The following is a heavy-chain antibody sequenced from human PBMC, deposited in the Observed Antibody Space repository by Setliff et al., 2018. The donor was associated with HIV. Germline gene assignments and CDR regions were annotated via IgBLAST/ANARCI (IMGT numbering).Heavy chain of an antibody. V-gene: IGHV4-61*02. CDR1: GGSIDSGSYY. Sequence: SETLSLTCTVSGGSIDSGSYYWSWIRQPAGKGLEWIGRIYATGSTNYNPSLKSRVTISVDTSKNQFSLKLSSVTAADTAVYYCATLDPSGGNFLAYWGQGTLVTVSS. J-gene: IGHJ4*02. D-gene: IGHD2-21*02. CDR3: ATLDPSGGNFLAY. CDR2: IYATGST.